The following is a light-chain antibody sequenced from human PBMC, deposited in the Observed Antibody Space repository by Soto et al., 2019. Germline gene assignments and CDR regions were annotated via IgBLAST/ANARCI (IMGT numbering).Light chain of an antibody. J-gene: IGKJ1*01. CDR1: PSVSNY. CDR3: QQYNSYST. Sequence: EIVLTQSPATLSLSPGERATLSCRASPSVSNYLAWYQQKPGQAPRLLIYGAFNRATGIPARFSGSGSGADFTLTISSLEPEDFAVYYCQQYNSYSTFGQGTKVEIK. V-gene: IGKV3-11*01. CDR2: GAF.